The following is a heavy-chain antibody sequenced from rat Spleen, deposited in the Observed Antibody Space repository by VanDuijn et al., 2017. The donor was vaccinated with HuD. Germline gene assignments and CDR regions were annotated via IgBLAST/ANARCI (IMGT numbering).Heavy chain of an antibody. CDR3: ARHRDNLYYFDY. CDR2: ISTGGTNT. D-gene: IGHD1-5*01. V-gene: IGHV5-25*01. CDR1: GFTFTNYD. Sequence: EVQLVESGGGLVQPGRSLKLSCAASGFTFTNYDMAWVRQAPTKGLEWIASISTGGTNTYYRGSVKGRFTISRDNAKSTLYLQMDSLRSEDTATYYCARHRDNLYYFDYWGQGTLVTVSS. J-gene: IGHJ3*01.